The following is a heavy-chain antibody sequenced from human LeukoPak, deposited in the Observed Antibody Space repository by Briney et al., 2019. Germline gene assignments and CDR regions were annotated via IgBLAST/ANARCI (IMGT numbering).Heavy chain of an antibody. CDR1: GGSISSYY. D-gene: IGHD3-10*01. V-gene: IGHV4-59*01. J-gene: IGHJ3*02. CDR3: ARVLMVRGVIITSVRAFDI. Sequence: PSETLSLTCTVSGGSISSYYWSWIRQPPGKGLERIGYIYYSGSTNYNPSLKSRVTISVDTSKNQFSLKLSSVTAADTAVYYCARVLMVRGVIITSVRAFDIWGQGTMVTVSS. CDR2: IYYSGST.